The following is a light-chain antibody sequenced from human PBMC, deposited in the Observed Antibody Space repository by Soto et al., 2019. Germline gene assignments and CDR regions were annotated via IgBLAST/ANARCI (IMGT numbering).Light chain of an antibody. CDR1: QTIDNY. CDR2: GAS. Sequence: DMQMTQSPSSLSASVGDRVTITCRPSQTIDNYLNWYQHKPGKAPKLLIYGASTLQSGVSSRFTGSSSGTDFTLTVDILQAEDFATYYCQQTYTFPFAFGQGTKLEI. J-gene: IGKJ2*01. CDR3: QQTYTFPFA. V-gene: IGKV1-39*01.